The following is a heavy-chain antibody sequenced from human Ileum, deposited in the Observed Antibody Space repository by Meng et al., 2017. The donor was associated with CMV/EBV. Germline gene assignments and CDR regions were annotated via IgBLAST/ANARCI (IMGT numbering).Heavy chain of an antibody. V-gene: IGHV4-34*01. J-gene: IGHJ1*01. CDR2: INHSGST. CDR3: ATRRTPYGDYEYFQH. Sequence: QVQLQQWGAGLVKPSETLSLTCAVYGGSFSGYYWNWIRQPPGRGLEWIGEINHSGSTNYNPSLKSRVTISVDTSKNQFSLKLSSVTAADTAVYYCATRRTPYGDYEYFQHWGQGTLVTVSS. CDR1: GGSFSGYY. D-gene: IGHD4-17*01.